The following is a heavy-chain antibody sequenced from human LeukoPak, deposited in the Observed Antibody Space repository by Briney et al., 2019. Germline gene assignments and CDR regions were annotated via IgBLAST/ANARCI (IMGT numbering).Heavy chain of an antibody. CDR1: GFTFSSYA. D-gene: IGHD4-17*01. Sequence: GGSLRLSCAASGFTFSSYAMSWVRQAPGKGLEWVSAISGSGGSTYYADSVKGRFTISRDNPKNTLYLQMNSLRAEDTAVYYCAKLTTVTTLSALDYWGQGTLVTVSS. CDR2: ISGSGGST. J-gene: IGHJ4*02. V-gene: IGHV3-23*01. CDR3: AKLTTVTTLSALDY.